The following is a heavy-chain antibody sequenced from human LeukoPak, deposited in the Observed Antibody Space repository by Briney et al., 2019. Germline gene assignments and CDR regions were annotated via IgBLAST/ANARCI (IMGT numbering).Heavy chain of an antibody. CDR3: AKDLDVGGVVVTHFDY. V-gene: IGHV3-33*06. Sequence: GGSLRLSCAASGFTFSSYGMHWVRQAPGKGLEWVAVIWYDGSNKYYADSVKGRFTISRDNPKNTLYLQMNSLRAEDTAVYYCAKDLDVGGVVVTHFDYWGQGTLVTVSS. CDR2: IWYDGSNK. J-gene: IGHJ4*02. D-gene: IGHD2-21*02. CDR1: GFTFSSYG.